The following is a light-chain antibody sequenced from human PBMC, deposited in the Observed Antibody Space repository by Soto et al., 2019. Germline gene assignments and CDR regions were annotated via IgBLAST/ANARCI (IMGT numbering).Light chain of an antibody. V-gene: IGKV1-5*01. CDR1: QSISSW. CDR3: QHSYSTPRT. CDR2: DAS. J-gene: IGKJ1*01. Sequence: TQSPGTLSLSPGERATLSCRASQSISSWLAWYQQKPGKAPKLLIYDASSLQSGVPSRFSGSGAGTDFTLTITRLQPEDFATYFCQHSYSTPRTFGQGTKVDIK.